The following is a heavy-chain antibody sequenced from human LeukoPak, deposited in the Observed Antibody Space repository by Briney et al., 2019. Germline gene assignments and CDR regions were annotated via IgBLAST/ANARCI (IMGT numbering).Heavy chain of an antibody. V-gene: IGHV1-2*02. D-gene: IGHD2-2*01. CDR1: GYTFTDYY. CDR3: ARDHCTSSGCYEYYYYGVDV. J-gene: IGHJ6*02. Sequence: GASVKLSCKASGYTFTDYYIQWLRKPPGQGLEWMGWINPNSGGTNSAQKFQGRVTMTRDTSVSTAYMELSRLRSDDTAVYYCARDHCTSSGCYEYYYYGVDVWGQGTTVTVSS. CDR2: INPNSGGT.